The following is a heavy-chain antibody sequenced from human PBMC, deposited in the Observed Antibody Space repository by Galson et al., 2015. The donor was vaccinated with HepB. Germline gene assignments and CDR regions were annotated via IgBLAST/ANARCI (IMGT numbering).Heavy chain of an antibody. Sequence: SVKVSCKASGYTFTSYGISWVRQAPGQGLEWMGWISAYNGNTNYAQKLQGRVTMTTDTSTSTAYMELRSLRSDDTAVYYCARFLGGDTAMVTSYYGMDVWGQGTTVTVSS. J-gene: IGHJ6*02. CDR2: ISAYNGNT. V-gene: IGHV1-18*01. CDR1: GYTFTSYG. CDR3: ARFLGGDTAMVTSYYGMDV. D-gene: IGHD5-18*01.